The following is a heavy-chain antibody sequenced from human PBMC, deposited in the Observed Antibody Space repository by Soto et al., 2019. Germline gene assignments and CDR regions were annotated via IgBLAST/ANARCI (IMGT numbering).Heavy chain of an antibody. V-gene: IGHV4-31*03. CDR2: IYHSGST. J-gene: IGHJ5*02. CDR1: GGSISSGGYY. Sequence: QVQLQESGPGLVKPSQTLSLTCTVSGGSISSGGYYWSWIRQHPGKGLEWIGYIYHSGSTYYNPSLKCRVTMSVATSKTQFSLKVSSVTAADTAVYYCARQAAGILNWFDPWGQGTLVTVSS. CDR3: ARQAAGILNWFDP. D-gene: IGHD6-25*01.